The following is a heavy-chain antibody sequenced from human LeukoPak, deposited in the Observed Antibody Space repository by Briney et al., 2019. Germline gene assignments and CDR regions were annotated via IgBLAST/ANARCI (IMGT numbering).Heavy chain of an antibody. J-gene: IGHJ4*02. CDR2: IYYSGTT. CDR3: ARRGIAAAGYDY. V-gene: IGHV4-59*08. D-gene: IGHD6-13*01. Sequence: PSETLSLTCTVSGGSISNYDWSWIRQFPGKGLEWIGYIYYSGTTNYNPSLKSRVTILVDTSKNQFSLNLSSVTAADTAVYYCARRGIAAAGYDYWGQGTLVTVSS. CDR1: GGSISNYD.